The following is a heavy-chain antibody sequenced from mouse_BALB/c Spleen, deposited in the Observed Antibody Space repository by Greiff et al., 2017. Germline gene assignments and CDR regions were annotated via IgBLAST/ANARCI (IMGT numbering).Heavy chain of an antibody. D-gene: IGHD2-1*01. CDR1: GFTFSDYY. CDR2: ISDGGSYT. CDR3: ARGGIYYGNYAAY. V-gene: IGHV5-4*02. J-gene: IGHJ3*01. Sequence: EVMLVESGGGLVKPGGSLKLSCAASGFTFSDYYMYWVRQTPEKRLEWVATISDGGSYTYYPDSVKGRFTISRDNAKNNLYLQMSSLKSEDTAMYYCARGGIYYGNYAAYWGQGTLVTVSA.